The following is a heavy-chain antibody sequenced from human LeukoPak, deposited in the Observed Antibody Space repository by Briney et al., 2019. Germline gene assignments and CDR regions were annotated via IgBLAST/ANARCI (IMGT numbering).Heavy chain of an antibody. CDR1: GFTFSSYG. D-gene: IGHD3-3*01. J-gene: IGHJ4*02. V-gene: IGHV3-33*01. Sequence: PGGSLGLSCAASGFTFSSYGMHWVRQAPGKGLEWVAVIWYDGSNKYYADSVKGRFTISRDNSKNTLYLQMNSLRAEDTAVYYCARDYRDFWSGYYLTYYFDYWGQGTLVTVSS. CDR3: ARDYRDFWSGYYLTYYFDY. CDR2: IWYDGSNK.